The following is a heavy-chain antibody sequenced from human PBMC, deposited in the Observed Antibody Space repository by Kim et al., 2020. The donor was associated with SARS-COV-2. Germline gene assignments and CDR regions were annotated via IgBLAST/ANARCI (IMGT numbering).Heavy chain of an antibody. D-gene: IGHD3-22*01. CDR3: ARDLYDSSGYSYGMDV. V-gene: IGHV3-30*01. Sequence: SGKGRFTISRDNSKNTLYLQMNSLRAEDTAVYYCARDLYDSSGYSYGMDVWGQGTTVTVSS. J-gene: IGHJ6*02.